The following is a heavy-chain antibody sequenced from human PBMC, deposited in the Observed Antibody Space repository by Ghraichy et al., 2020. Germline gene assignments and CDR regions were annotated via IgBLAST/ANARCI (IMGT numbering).Heavy chain of an antibody. V-gene: IGHV4-34*01. J-gene: IGHJ6*03. Sequence: GSLSLTCAVYGGSFSGYYWSWIRQPPGKGLEWIGEINHSGSTNYNPSLKSRVTISVDTSKNQFSLKLSSVTAADTAVYYCARGLWHRDLSSWYVGFEGKLPPYYYMDVWGKGTTVTVSS. CDR2: INHSGST. CDR1: GGSFSGYY. D-gene: IGHD6-13*01. CDR3: ARGLWHRDLSSWYVGFEGKLPPYYYMDV.